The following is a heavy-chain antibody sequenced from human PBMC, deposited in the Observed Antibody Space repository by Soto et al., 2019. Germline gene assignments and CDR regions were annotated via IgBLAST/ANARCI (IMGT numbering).Heavy chain of an antibody. J-gene: IGHJ5*02. CDR2: ISPNNDMS. V-gene: IGHV1-8*01. D-gene: IGHD3-10*01. Sequence: ASVKVSCKASGYMFTSYDINWVRQCAGQGLEWLARISPNNDMSTDPQKVQSRLIMTRYTSIRMVYMQLSRLISADPAVYCCADDLGGFYNWFDPWDQGTLVTVSS. CDR1: GYMFTSYD. CDR3: ADDLGGFYNWFDP.